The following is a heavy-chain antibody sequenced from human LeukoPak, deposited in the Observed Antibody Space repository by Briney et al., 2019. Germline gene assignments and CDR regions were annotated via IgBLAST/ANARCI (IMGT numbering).Heavy chain of an antibody. V-gene: IGHV3-30*09. CDR1: GFTLSSYA. D-gene: IGHD3-10*01. Sequence: PGRSLRLSCAASGFTLSSYAMHWVRQAPGKGLEWVAVISYDGSNKYYADSVKGRFAISRDNSKNTLYLQMNSLRAEDTAVYYCARDGAMVRGVTIFDYWGQGTLVTVSS. J-gene: IGHJ4*02. CDR2: ISYDGSNK. CDR3: ARDGAMVRGVTIFDY.